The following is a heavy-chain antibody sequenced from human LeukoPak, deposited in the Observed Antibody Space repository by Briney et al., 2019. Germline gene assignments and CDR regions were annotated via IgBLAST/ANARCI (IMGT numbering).Heavy chain of an antibody. Sequence: GGSLRLSCAASGFSFSSQNMSWVRQAPGKGLEWISYIDGNGGTTHYADSVGGRFTISRDNAKNFLYLQMDSLRVEDSALYYCAGGYGSSWLHSWGPGTLVTVSS. CDR3: AGGYGSSWLHS. CDR1: GFSFSSQN. J-gene: IGHJ5*02. CDR2: IDGNGGTT. D-gene: IGHD6-13*01. V-gene: IGHV3-48*04.